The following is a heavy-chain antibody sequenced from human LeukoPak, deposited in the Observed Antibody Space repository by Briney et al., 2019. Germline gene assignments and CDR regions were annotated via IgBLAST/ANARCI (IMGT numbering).Heavy chain of an antibody. CDR2: IYSGGST. Sequence: PGGSLRLSCAASGFTVSSNYMSWVRQAPGKGREWVSVIYSGGSTYYADSVKGRFTISRDNSKNTLYLQMNSLRAEDTAVYYCARGTSDFYDFWSGLDYWGQGTLVTVSS. J-gene: IGHJ4*02. D-gene: IGHD3-3*01. CDR1: GFTVSSNY. CDR3: ARGTSDFYDFWSGLDY. V-gene: IGHV3-53*01.